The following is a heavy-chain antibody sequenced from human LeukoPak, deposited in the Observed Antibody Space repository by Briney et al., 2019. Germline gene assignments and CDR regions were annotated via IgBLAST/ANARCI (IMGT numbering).Heavy chain of an antibody. CDR3: AKDLEYSGSGTPGVFDY. D-gene: IGHD3-10*01. CDR1: GFTFSSYG. J-gene: IGHJ4*02. V-gene: IGHV3-23*01. Sequence: GGSLRLSCAASGFTFSSYGMSWVRQAPGKGLEWVSAISGSGGSTYYADSVKGRFTISRDNSKNTLYLQMNSLRAEDTAVYYCAKDLEYSGSGTPGVFDYWGQGSLVTVSS. CDR2: ISGSGGST.